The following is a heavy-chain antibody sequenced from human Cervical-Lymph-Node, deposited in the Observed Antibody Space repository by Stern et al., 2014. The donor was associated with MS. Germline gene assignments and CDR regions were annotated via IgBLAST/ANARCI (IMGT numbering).Heavy chain of an antibody. V-gene: IGHV3-33*01. D-gene: IGHD2-2*01. Sequence: QVQLVQSGGGVVQPGRSLRLSCAASGFTFSSYCMHWVRQAPGKGLEWVAVIWYDGSNKYYADSVKGRFTISRDNSKNTLYLQMNSLRAEDTAVYYCARVNGDIVVVPAAIDYYYGMDVWCQGTTVTVSS. CDR2: IWYDGSNK. J-gene: IGHJ6*02. CDR1: GFTFSSYC. CDR3: ARVNGDIVVVPAAIDYYYGMDV.